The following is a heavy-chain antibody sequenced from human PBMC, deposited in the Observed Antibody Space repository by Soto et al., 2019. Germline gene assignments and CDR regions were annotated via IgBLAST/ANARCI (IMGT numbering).Heavy chain of an antibody. CDR2: IVVGSGNT. Sequence: SVKVSCKASGFTFISSAVQWVRQALGQRLEWIGWIVVGSGNTNYAQKFQERVTITRDMSTRTAYMELSSLRSQDSPVYYCAADYYNSNGYYFHTWGQETLATFS. V-gene: IGHV1-58*01. J-gene: IGHJ5*02. CDR1: GFTFISSA. D-gene: IGHD3-22*01. CDR3: AADYYNSNGYYFHT.